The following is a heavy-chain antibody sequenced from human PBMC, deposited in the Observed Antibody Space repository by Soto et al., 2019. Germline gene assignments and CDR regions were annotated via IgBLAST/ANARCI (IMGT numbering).Heavy chain of an antibody. CDR2: IYYSGST. CDR1: GGSISSSSYY. J-gene: IGHJ5*02. V-gene: IGHV4-39*01. D-gene: IGHD2-15*01. CDR3: ARPGYCSGGGCYNWFDP. Sequence: NPSETLSLTCTVSGGSISSSSYYWGWIRQPPGKGLEWIGSIYYSGSTYYNPSLKSRVTISVDTSKNQFSLKLSSVTAADTAVYYCARPGYCSGGGCYNWFDPWGQGTLVTVSS.